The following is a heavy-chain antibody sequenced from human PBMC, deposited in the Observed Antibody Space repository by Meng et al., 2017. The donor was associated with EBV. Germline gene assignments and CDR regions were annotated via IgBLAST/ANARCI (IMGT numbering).Heavy chain of an antibody. Sequence: QVQMVQSGAEVKTPGASVKVSCKASGYTFTSYDINWVRQATGQGLEWMGWMNPNSGNTGYAQKFQGRVTMTRNTSISTAYMELSSLRSEDTAVYYCARGPYYYDSSGYYYGEFDPWGQGTLVTVSS. D-gene: IGHD3-22*01. CDR2: MNPNSGNT. CDR3: ARGPYYYDSSGYYYGEFDP. CDR1: GYTFTSYD. J-gene: IGHJ5*02. V-gene: IGHV1-8*01.